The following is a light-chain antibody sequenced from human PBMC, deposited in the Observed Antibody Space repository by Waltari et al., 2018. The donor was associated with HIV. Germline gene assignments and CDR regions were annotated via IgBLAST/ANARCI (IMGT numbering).Light chain of an antibody. CDR2: DNL. Sequence: QSVLTQPPSVSGAPGQRVTISCSGSSSTIGAGFDVHWYQHLPGTAPKLLIYDNLNRPSGVPDRFSGSKSGTSASLAITGLQAEDEADYYCQSYDSTLTGVFGGGTKLTVL. CDR3: QSYDSTLTGV. V-gene: IGLV1-40*01. CDR1: SSTIGAGFD. J-gene: IGLJ3*02.